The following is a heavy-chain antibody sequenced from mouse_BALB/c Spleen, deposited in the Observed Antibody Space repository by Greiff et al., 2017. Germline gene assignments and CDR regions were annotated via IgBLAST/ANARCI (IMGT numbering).Heavy chain of an antibody. J-gene: IGHJ3*01. D-gene: IGHD2-2*01. V-gene: IGHV1-54*01. CDR3: AKYGYDSAY. CDR1: GYAFTNYL. Sequence: QVQLQQSGAELVRPGTSVKVSCKASGYAFTNYLIEWVKQRPGQALEWIGVINPGSGGTNYNEKFKGKATLTADKSSSTAYMQLSSLTSDDSAVYFCAKYGYDSAYWGQGTLVTVSA. CDR2: INPGSGGT.